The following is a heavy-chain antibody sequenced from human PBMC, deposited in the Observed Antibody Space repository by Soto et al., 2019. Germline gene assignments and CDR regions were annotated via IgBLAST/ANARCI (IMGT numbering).Heavy chain of an antibody. CDR3: VREGGDNWFDP. V-gene: IGHV4-30-4*01. Sequence: SETLSLTCTVSGGSISSGDYYWSWIRQPPGKGLEWIGYIYYSGSTFYNPSLKNRVTISLDTSKIQFSLKLSSVTAADTAVYHCVREGGDNWFDPWGQGTLVTVSS. CDR1: GGSISSGDYY. J-gene: IGHJ5*02. D-gene: IGHD3-16*01. CDR2: IYYSGST.